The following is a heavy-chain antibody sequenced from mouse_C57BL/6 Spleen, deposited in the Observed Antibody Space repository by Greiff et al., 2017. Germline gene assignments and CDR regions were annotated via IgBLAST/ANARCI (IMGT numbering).Heavy chain of an antibody. V-gene: IGHV1-4*01. J-gene: IGHJ4*01. Sequence: QVQLQQSGAELARPGASVKMSCKASGYTFTSYTMHWVKQRPGQGLEWIGYINPSSGYTKYNQKFKDKATLTADKSSSTAYMQLSSLTSEDSAVYYGARSGTYYDYDREAMDYGGQGTSVTVSS. CDR3: ARSGTYYDYDREAMDY. CDR2: INPSSGYT. D-gene: IGHD2-4*01. CDR1: GYTFTSYT.